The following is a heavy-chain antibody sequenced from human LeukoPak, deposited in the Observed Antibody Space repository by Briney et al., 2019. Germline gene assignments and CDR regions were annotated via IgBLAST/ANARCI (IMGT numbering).Heavy chain of an antibody. CDR2: IRGSGGST. D-gene: IGHD2-15*01. CDR1: GFTFSSYA. CDR3: AKPRIVVVVAASGY. Sequence: GGALRLSCGASGFTFSSYAMRWVRRAPGRGVEWVSAIRGSGGSTYYADSVKGRFTIYRDNSKNTLYLQMNSLRAEDTAVYYCAKPRIVVVVAASGYWGQGTLVTVSS. V-gene: IGHV3-23*01. J-gene: IGHJ4*02.